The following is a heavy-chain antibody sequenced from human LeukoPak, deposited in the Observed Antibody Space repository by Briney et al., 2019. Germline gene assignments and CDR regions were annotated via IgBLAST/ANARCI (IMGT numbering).Heavy chain of an antibody. CDR2: INHSGST. CDR1: GGSFSGYC. CDR3: ARDPNYYYGMDV. Sequence: PSETLSLTCAVYGGSFSGYCWSWIRQPPGKGLEWIGEINHSGSTNYNPSLKSRVTISVDTSKNQFSLKLSSVTAADTAVYYCARDPNYYYGMDVWGQGTTVTVSS. J-gene: IGHJ6*02. V-gene: IGHV4-34*01.